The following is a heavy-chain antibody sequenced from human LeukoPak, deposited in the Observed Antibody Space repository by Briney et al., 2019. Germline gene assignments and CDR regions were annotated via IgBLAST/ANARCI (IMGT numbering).Heavy chain of an antibody. J-gene: IGHJ4*02. Sequence: PGGSLRLSCAASGFTFTSYAMSWVRQAPGKGLEWVSAIGGSGGSTYYADSVKGRFTISRDNSKNTLYLQMNGLRAEDTAVYYCAKVGAVAAFPRDFDYWGQGTLVTVSS. CDR1: GFTFTSYA. D-gene: IGHD6-19*01. CDR2: IGGSGGST. V-gene: IGHV3-23*01. CDR3: AKVGAVAAFPRDFDY.